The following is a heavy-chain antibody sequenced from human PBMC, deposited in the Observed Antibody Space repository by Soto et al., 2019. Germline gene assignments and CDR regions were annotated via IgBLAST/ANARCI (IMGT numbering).Heavy chain of an antibody. J-gene: IGHJ1*01. Sequence: LRLSCAASGFTFSSYSMNWVRQAPGKGLEWVSSISSSSSYIYYADSVRGRFTISRDNAKNSLYLQMNSLRAEDTAVYYCARQGQDYYDSSGYFRYFQHWGQGTLVTVSS. D-gene: IGHD3-22*01. CDR1: GFTFSSYS. V-gene: IGHV3-21*01. CDR2: ISSSSSYI. CDR3: ARQGQDYYDSSGYFRYFQH.